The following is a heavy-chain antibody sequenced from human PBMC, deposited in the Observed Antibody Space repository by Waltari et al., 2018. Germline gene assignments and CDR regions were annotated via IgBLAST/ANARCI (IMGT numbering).Heavy chain of an antibody. J-gene: IGHJ2*01. Sequence: QLQLQESGPRLVTPSESLSLTCSVSGDSVTNTDHYWGWVRQSPGKGLEWIGSIQFSGRTYYNPSLRSRLTIAVDTSKNRFSLNLTSMTVADAAVYYCERRPLDWQFDVWGRGTLVSVSS. V-gene: IGHV4-39*01. CDR1: GDSVTNTDHY. CDR3: ERRPLDWQFDV. CDR2: IQFSGRT.